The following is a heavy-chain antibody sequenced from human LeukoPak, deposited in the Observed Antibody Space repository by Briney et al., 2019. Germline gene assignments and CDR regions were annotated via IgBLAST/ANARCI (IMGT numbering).Heavy chain of an antibody. CDR1: GFTFDDYG. Sequence: GGSLRLSCAASGFTFDDYGMSWVRQAPGKGLEWVSGINWNGGGTGYADSVKGRFTISRDNAKNSLYLQMNSLRAEDTALYYCARGDDSYYYYMDVWGKGTTVTVSS. V-gene: IGHV3-20*04. CDR2: INWNGGGT. D-gene: IGHD1-1*01. CDR3: ARGDDSYYYYMDV. J-gene: IGHJ6*03.